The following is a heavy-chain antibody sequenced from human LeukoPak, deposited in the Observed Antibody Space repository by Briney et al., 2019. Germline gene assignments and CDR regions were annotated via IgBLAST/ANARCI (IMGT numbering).Heavy chain of an antibody. J-gene: IGHJ5*02. CDR1: GGTFSSYA. Sequence: ASVKVSCKASGGTFSSYAISWVRQAPGQGLEWMGGIIPIFGTANYAQKFQGRVTITTDESTSTAYMELSSLRSEDTAVYYCARDGSSSWPWGHNWFDPWGQGTLVTVSS. CDR2: IIPIFGTA. D-gene: IGHD6-13*01. CDR3: ARDGSSSWPWGHNWFDP. V-gene: IGHV1-69*05.